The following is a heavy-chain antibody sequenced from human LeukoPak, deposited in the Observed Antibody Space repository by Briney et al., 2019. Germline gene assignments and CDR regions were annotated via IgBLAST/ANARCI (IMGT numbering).Heavy chain of an antibody. V-gene: IGHV1-69*13. CDR1: GGTFSSYA. Sequence: ASVKVSCKASGGTFSSYAISWVRQAPGQGLEWMGGIIPVFGTANYAQKFQGRVTITADASTGTAYMELSSLRSEDTAVYYCARVMVRGVFDYWGRGTLVTVSS. D-gene: IGHD3-10*01. CDR3: ARVMVRGVFDY. J-gene: IGHJ4*02. CDR2: IIPVFGTA.